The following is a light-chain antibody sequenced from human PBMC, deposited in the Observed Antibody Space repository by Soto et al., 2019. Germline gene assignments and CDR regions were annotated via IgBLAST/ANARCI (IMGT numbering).Light chain of an antibody. CDR2: AAS. J-gene: IGKJ4*01. CDR3: QQADSFPLP. V-gene: IGKV1D-12*01. Sequence: DIQMTQSPSSVSASVGDRVIITCRASQGISDWLAWYQQKPGTAPQLLIYAASKLLRGVPSRFNCSGSGTDFTITIHSLQPEDFATYYCQQADSFPLPFGGGTNVDIQ. CDR1: QGISDW.